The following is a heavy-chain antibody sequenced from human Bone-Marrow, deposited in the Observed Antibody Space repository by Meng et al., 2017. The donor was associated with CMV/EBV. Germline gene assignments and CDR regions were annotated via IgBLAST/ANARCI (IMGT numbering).Heavy chain of an antibody. D-gene: IGHD6-13*01. Sequence: ASVKVSCKVSGYTFTGYYMHWVRQAPGQGLEWMGWINPNSGGTNYAQKFQGSVTMTRDTSITTAYMEVRRLKSDDTAIYYCARDLLHLVDYWGQGTLVTFSS. CDR3: ARDLLHLVDY. V-gene: IGHV1-2*02. J-gene: IGHJ4*02. CDR1: GYTFTGYY. CDR2: INPNSGGT.